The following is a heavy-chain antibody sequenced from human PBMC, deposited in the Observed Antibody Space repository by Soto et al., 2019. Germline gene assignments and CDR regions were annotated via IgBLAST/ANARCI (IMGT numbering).Heavy chain of an antibody. V-gene: IGHV4-30-4*01. Sequence: QVQLQESGPGLVKPSQTLSLTCTVSGGSISSGDYYWSWIRQPPGKGLEWIGYIYYSGSTYYNPSLKSRVTISVDTSKNQFSLKLSSVTAADTAVYYCARERKYCTNGVCPARNYYFDYRGQGTLVTVSS. CDR1: GGSISSGDYY. J-gene: IGHJ4*02. CDR2: IYYSGST. D-gene: IGHD2-8*01. CDR3: ARERKYCTNGVCPARNYYFDY.